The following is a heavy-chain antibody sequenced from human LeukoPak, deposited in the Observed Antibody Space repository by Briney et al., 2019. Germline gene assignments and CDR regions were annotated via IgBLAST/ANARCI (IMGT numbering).Heavy chain of an antibody. CDR2: ISDSGST. V-gene: IGHV4-59*01. Sequence: SETLSLTCTVSGSSISSFYWSWIRQPPGKGLEWIGYISDSGSTNYNPSLKSRVTISVDTSKNKFSLKLSSVTAADTAVYYCARVIMSSLYYYYMDVWGKETTVTISS. CDR3: ARVIMSSLYYYYMDV. D-gene: IGHD3-3*01. J-gene: IGHJ6*03. CDR1: GSSISSFY.